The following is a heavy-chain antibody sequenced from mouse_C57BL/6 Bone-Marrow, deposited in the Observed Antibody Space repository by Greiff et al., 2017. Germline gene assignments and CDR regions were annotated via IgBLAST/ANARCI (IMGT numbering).Heavy chain of an antibody. V-gene: IGHV1-81*01. CDR1: GYTFTSYG. D-gene: IGHD1-1*01. CDR3: ARGPYYGSSYAWFAY. J-gene: IGHJ3*01. CDR2: IYPRSGNT. Sequence: VQRVESGAELARPGASVKLSCKASGYTFTSYGISWVKQRTGQGLEWIGEIYPRSGNTYYNEKFKGKATLTADKSSSTAYMELRSLTSEDSAVXFCARGPYYGSSYAWFAYWGQGTLVTVSA.